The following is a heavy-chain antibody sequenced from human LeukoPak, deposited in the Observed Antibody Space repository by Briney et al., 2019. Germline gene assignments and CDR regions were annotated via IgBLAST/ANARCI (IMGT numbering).Heavy chain of an antibody. V-gene: IGHV3-21*01. CDR2: ISIGTTYI. J-gene: IGHJ4*02. D-gene: IGHD3-22*01. CDR3: ARDWAVNYYDSSGYQGYFDY. CDR1: GFTFNTYS. Sequence: GGSLRPSCAASGFTFNTYSMNWVRQAPGKGLEWVSSISIGTTYIYYADSVKGRFTISRDNAKNSLYLQMNSLRAEDTAVYYCARDWAVNYYDSSGYQGYFDYLGQGTLLITSS.